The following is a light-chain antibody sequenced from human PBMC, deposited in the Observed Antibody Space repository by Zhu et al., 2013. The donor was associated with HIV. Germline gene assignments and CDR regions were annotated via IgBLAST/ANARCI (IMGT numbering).Light chain of an antibody. Sequence: EIVMTQSPATLSVSPGERATLSCRASQSVSSNLAWYQQQPGQTPRLLIYSASTRATRIPARFSGSGSGTEFTLTISSLQSEDFAVYYCQQYNNWPRTFGQGTRLEI. CDR2: SAS. CDR3: QQYNNWPRT. J-gene: IGKJ5*01. V-gene: IGKV3-15*01. CDR1: QSVSSN.